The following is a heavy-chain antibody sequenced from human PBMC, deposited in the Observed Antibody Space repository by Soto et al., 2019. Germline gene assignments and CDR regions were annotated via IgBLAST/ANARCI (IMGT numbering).Heavy chain of an antibody. CDR2: INPSGGST. V-gene: IGHV1-46*01. CDR1: GYTFTSYY. Sequence: QVQLVQSGAEVKKPGASVKVSCKASGYTFTSYYMQWVRQAPGQGLEWMGIINPSGGSTSYAQKFQDRVTMTRDTSTSTVYMELTSLRSEDTAVYYCARALDTAMLPYYFDYWGQGTLVTVSS. D-gene: IGHD5-18*01. J-gene: IGHJ4*02. CDR3: ARALDTAMLPYYFDY.